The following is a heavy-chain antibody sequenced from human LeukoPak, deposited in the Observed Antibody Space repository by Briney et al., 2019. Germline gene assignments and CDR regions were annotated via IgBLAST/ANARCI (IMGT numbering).Heavy chain of an antibody. V-gene: IGHV3-23*01. J-gene: IGHJ4*02. CDR1: GFTFSSYA. CDR3: ARDLSRADITIFGVVIDY. Sequence: PGGSLRLSCAASGFTFSSYAMSWVRQAPGKGLEWVSAISGSGGSTYYADSVKGRFTISRDNAKNSLYLQMSSLRAEDTAVYYCARDLSRADITIFGVVIDYWGQGTLVTVSS. D-gene: IGHD3-3*01. CDR2: ISGSGGST.